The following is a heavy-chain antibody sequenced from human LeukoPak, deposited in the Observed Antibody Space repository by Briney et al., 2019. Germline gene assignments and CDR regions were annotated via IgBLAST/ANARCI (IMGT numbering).Heavy chain of an antibody. V-gene: IGHV3-48*03. D-gene: IGHD3-22*01. Sequence: GGSLRLSCAASGFTFSSYEMNWVRQAPGKGLEWFSYISSSGSTIYYADSVKGRFTISRDNAKNSLYLQMNSLRAEDTAVYYCAREYDSSGYYSRRYFDYWGQGTLVTVSS. CDR1: GFTFSSYE. CDR3: AREYDSSGYYSRRYFDY. CDR2: ISSSGSTI. J-gene: IGHJ4*02.